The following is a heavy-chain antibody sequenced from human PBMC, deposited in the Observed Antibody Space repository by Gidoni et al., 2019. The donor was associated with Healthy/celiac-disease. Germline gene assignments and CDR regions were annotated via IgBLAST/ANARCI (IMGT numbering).Heavy chain of an antibody. CDR1: GFTFSSYS. CDR3: ARSPLRFLEWRRDNPTSVDY. CDR2: ISSSSSYI. J-gene: IGHJ4*02. D-gene: IGHD3-3*01. V-gene: IGHV3-21*01. Sequence: EVQLVESGGGLVKPGGSLRLSCAASGFTFSSYSMNWVRQAPGKGLEWVSSISSSSSYIYYADSVKGRFTISRDNAKNSLYLQMNSLRAEDTAVYYCARSPLRFLEWRRDNPTSVDYWGQGTLVTVSS.